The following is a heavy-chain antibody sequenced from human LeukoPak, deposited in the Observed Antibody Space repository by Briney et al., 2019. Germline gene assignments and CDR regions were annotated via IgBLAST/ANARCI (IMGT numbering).Heavy chain of an antibody. V-gene: IGHV4-39*07. J-gene: IGHJ6*03. CDR1: GGSISSSSYY. CDR2: IYYSGST. CDR3: ARVSEYYYYYMDV. Sequence: SETLSLTCTVSGGSISSSSYYWGWLRQPPGKGLEWIGSIYYSGSTYYNPSLKSRVTISVDTYKNQFSLKLSSVTAADTAVYYCARVSEYYYYYMDVWGKGTTVTVSS.